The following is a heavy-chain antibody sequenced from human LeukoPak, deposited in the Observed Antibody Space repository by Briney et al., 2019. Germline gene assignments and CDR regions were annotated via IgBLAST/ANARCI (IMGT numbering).Heavy chain of an antibody. CDR2: INPNSGGT. CDR1: GYTFTGYY. J-gene: IGHJ4*02. Sequence: ASVKVSCKASGYTFTGYYMHWVRQAPGQGLEWMGWINPNSGGTNYAQKFQGRVTMTRDTSISTAYMELSRLRSDDTAVYYCARDLINLHGPNYYDSSGYTYWGQGTLVTVSS. V-gene: IGHV1-2*02. CDR3: ARDLINLHGPNYYDSSGYTY. D-gene: IGHD3-22*01.